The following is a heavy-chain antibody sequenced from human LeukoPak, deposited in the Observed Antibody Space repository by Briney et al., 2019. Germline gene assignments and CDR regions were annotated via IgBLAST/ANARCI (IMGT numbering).Heavy chain of an antibody. CDR3: AKAMVRGALEYFDY. V-gene: IGHV3-23*01. D-gene: IGHD3-10*01. J-gene: IGHJ4*02. CDR1: GFTLSSYA. CDR2: ISGSGGST. Sequence: PGGSLRLSCAASGFTLSSYAMSWVRQAPGKGLEWVSAISGSGGSTYYADSVKGRFTISRDYSKNTLYLQMNSLRAEDTAVYYCAKAMVRGALEYFDYWGQGTLVTVSS.